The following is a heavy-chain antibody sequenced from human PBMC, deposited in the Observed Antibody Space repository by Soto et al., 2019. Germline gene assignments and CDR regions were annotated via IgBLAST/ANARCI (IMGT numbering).Heavy chain of an antibody. V-gene: IGHV4-59*01. Sequence: QVQVVESGGGVVQPGRSLRLSCAASGFTFRTYAMHWVRQAPGKGLEWIGYIYYSGSTNSNPSLKSRVTISVDTSKNLFSLKLSSVTAADTAVYYCARENAWAFDYWGQGTLVTVSS. CDR2: IYYSGST. D-gene: IGHD2-2*01. CDR1: GFTFRTYA. CDR3: ARENAWAFDY. J-gene: IGHJ4*02.